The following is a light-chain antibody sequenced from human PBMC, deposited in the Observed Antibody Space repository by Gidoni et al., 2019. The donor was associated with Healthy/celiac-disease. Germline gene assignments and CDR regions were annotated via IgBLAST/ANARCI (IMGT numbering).Light chain of an antibody. J-gene: IGKJ2*01. CDR2: GAS. CDR1: QSVSSSY. Sequence: EIVLTQSPGTLSLSPGERATLSCRASQSVSSSYLAWYQQKPGQAPRLLIYGASSRATGIPDRSTGSGSGTDFTLTISRLEPEDFAVYYCQQYGSSLVTFXQXTKLEIK. V-gene: IGKV3-20*01. CDR3: QQYGSSLVT.